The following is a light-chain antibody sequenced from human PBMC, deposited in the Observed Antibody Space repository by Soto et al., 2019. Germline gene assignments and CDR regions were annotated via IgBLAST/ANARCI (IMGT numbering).Light chain of an antibody. Sequence: QSVLTQPPSVSGAPGQRVTISCTGSSSNIGAGYDVHWYQQLPGTAPKLLIYGNSNRPSGVPDRVSGSKSGTSASLAITGLQAEDEADYYCQAYDSRLSGYVVGTGSKVTVL. J-gene: IGLJ1*01. CDR1: SSNIGAGYD. V-gene: IGLV1-40*01. CDR2: GNS. CDR3: QAYDSRLSGYV.